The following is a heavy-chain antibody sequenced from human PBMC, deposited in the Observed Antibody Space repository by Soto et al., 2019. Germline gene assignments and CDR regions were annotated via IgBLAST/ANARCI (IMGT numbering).Heavy chain of an antibody. CDR2: TGYDGAKK. Sequence: QVQLVESGGGVVQPGGSLRLSCAASGFTFGSYSMHWVRQAPGKGLEWVAVTGYDGAKKYYADSVKGRFTISRDNYRNTLDLQMDSLRTEDTAVYYCARGEGFCSDGTCYRYFDYWGQGALVTVSS. J-gene: IGHJ4*02. V-gene: IGHV3-30*03. CDR1: GFTFGSYS. CDR3: ARGEGFCSDGTCYRYFDY. D-gene: IGHD2-15*01.